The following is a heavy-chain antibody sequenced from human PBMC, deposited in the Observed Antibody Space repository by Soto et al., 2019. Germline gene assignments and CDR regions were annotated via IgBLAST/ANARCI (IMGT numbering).Heavy chain of an antibody. D-gene: IGHD3-16*01. Sequence: SETLSLTCTVSGGSISSSSYYWGWIRQPPGKGLEWIGSIYYSGSTYYNPSLKSRVTISVDTSKNQFSLKLSSVTAADTAVYYCARINLGEDYYYYYMDVWGKGTTVTVSS. CDR3: ARINLGEDYYYYYMDV. J-gene: IGHJ6*03. CDR1: GGSISSSSYY. CDR2: IYYSGST. V-gene: IGHV4-39*01.